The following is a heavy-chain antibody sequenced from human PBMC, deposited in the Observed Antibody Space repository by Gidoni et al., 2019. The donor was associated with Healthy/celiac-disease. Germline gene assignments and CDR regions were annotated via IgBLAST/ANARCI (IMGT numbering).Heavy chain of an antibody. Sequence: EVQLVESGGGLVKPGGSLRLSCAASGFTFSSYSMNWVRQAPGKGLEGVSSISSSSSYIYYADSVKGRFTISRDNAKNSLYLQMNSLRAEDTAVYYCARGTVGYCSSTSCYGMSWFDPWGQGTLVTVSS. J-gene: IGHJ5*02. V-gene: IGHV3-21*01. CDR2: ISSSSSYI. CDR3: ARGTVGYCSSTSCYGMSWFDP. CDR1: GFTFSSYS. D-gene: IGHD2-2*01.